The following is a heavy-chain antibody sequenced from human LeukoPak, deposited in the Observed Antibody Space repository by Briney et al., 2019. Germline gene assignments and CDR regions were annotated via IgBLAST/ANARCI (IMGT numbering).Heavy chain of an antibody. CDR1: GFTFSSYS. D-gene: IGHD3-16*02. CDR2: ISSSSSYI. CDR3: ARDPEAYDYVWGSYRYYDY. Sequence: GGSLRLSCAGSGFTFSSYSMNWVRQAPGKGVEWVSSISSSSSYIYYAVSVKGRFTTSRDNAKNSLYLQMNSLRAEDTAVYYCARDPEAYDYVWGSYRYYDYWGQGTLVTVSS. J-gene: IGHJ4*02. V-gene: IGHV3-21*01.